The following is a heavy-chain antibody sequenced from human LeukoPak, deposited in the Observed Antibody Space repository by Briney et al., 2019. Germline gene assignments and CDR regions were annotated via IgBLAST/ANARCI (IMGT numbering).Heavy chain of an antibody. CDR1: GFTFNSYW. CDR2: IKQDGSEK. J-gene: IGHJ4*02. V-gene: IGHV3-7*01. Sequence: PGGSLRLSCAASGFTFNSYWVSWVRQAPGKGLEWVANIKQDGSEKYYVDSVKGRFTISRDNAKNSLYLQMNSLRAEDTAVYYCATSVGDGYDSNWGQGTLVTVSS. D-gene: IGHD5-12*01. CDR3: ATSVGDGYDSN.